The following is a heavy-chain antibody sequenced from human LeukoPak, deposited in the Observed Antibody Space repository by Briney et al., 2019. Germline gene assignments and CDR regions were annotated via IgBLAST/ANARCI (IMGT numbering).Heavy chain of an antibody. D-gene: IGHD6-13*01. Sequence: ASVKVSCKASGYTFTSYGISWVRQAPGQGLEWMGWISAYNGNTNYAQKLQGRVTMTTDTSTSTAYMELRSLRSDDTAVYYCARDSKYSSSWKGEDYWGQGTLVTVSS. CDR1: GYTFTSYG. CDR2: ISAYNGNT. CDR3: ARDSKYSSSWKGEDY. V-gene: IGHV1-18*01. J-gene: IGHJ4*02.